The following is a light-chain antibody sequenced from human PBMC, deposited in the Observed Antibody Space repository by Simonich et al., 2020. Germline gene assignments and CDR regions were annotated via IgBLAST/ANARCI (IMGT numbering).Light chain of an antibody. V-gene: IGLV2-14*01. CDR1: SRDVGGFNF. CDR2: EVS. J-gene: IGLJ3*02. CDR3: SSYTSSSTWV. Sequence: QSALTQPAPVSGAPGQLVPLPCPRTSRDVGGFNFGSWYQQPPGKAPKPMIYEVSKRPSGVSNRFSGSKSGNTASLTISGLQAEDEADYYCSSYTSSSTWVFGGGTKLTVL.